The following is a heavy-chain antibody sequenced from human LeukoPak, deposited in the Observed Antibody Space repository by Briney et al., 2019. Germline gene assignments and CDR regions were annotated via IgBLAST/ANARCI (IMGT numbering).Heavy chain of an antibody. CDR3: ARDGDGYNFDY. CDR2: ITRDGSGA. CDR1: GFAFSNYW. Sequence: PGGSLRLSCAASGFAFSNYWMHWVRQVPGKGLVWVSRITRDGSGANYADSVKGRFTISRDNARSTLYLQMNSLRAEDTAVYYCARDGDGYNFDYWGQGALVIVS. V-gene: IGHV3-74*01. J-gene: IGHJ4*02. D-gene: IGHD5-24*01.